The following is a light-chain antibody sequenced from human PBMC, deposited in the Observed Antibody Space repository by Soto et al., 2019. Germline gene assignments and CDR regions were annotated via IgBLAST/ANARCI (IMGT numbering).Light chain of an antibody. CDR1: QSVSGN. CDR3: QQYNKWFSIS. Sequence: EIVMTQSPATLSVSPGERATLSCRASQSVSGNLAWYQQKPGQAPRLLIYGASTRATGIPARFSGSGSGTEFTLTISSLQSEDLAVYYCQQYNKWFSISFGQGTRLEIK. J-gene: IGKJ5*01. CDR2: GAS. V-gene: IGKV3D-15*01.